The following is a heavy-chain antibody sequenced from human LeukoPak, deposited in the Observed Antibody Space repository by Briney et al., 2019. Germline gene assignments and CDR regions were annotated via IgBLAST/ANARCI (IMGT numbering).Heavy chain of an antibody. Sequence: SETLSLTCTVSGGSITRNYWNWIRQPPGKGLEWIGYIYYSGSTNYNPSLKSRVTISVDTSKNQFSLKLSSVTAADTAVYYCARLRSYDSGAFDIWGQGTMVTVSS. D-gene: IGHD3-22*01. V-gene: IGHV4-59*08. CDR3: ARLRSYDSGAFDI. CDR1: GGSITRNY. J-gene: IGHJ3*02. CDR2: IYYSGST.